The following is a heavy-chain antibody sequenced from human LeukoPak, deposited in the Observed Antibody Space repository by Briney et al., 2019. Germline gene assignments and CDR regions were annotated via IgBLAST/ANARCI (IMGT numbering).Heavy chain of an antibody. V-gene: IGHV3-11*04. Sequence: GGSLRLSCAASGFTFSDYYMSWIRQAPGKGLEWVSYISSSGSTIYYADSVKGRFTISRDNAKNSLYLQMNSLRAEDTAVYYCARDSMGIAVAEALDYWGQGTLVTVSS. J-gene: IGHJ4*02. CDR3: ARDSMGIAVAEALDY. CDR2: ISSSGSTI. CDR1: GFTFSDYY. D-gene: IGHD6-19*01.